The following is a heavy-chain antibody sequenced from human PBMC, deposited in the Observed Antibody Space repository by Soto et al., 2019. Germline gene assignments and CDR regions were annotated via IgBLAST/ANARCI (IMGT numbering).Heavy chain of an antibody. CDR2: ISPIFGTP. J-gene: IGHJ4*02. CDR3: ARVVVGSRLSLDY. D-gene: IGHD1-26*01. CDR1: GGTFSSYT. V-gene: IGHV1-69*01. Sequence: QVQLVQSGAEVKKPGSSVTVSCKASGGTFSSYTISWVRQAPGQGLEWMAGISPIFGTPIYAQKFQDRVTLTADDSTMTAYMEMNRLTSDETAVYYCARVVVGSRLSLDYWSQGTLVTISS.